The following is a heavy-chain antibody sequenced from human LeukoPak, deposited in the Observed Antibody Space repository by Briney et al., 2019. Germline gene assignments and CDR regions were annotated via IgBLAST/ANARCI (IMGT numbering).Heavy chain of an antibody. CDR3: ARRPYLGKAYCGGDCYSMGFDY. D-gene: IGHD2-21*02. V-gene: IGHV5-51*01. Sequence: GESLKISCKGSGYSFTRYWIGWVRQMPGKGLEWMGIIYPGDSDTRYSPSFQGQVTISADKSISTAYLQWSSLKASDTAMYYCARRPYLGKAYCGGDCYSMGFDYWGQGTLVTVSS. J-gene: IGHJ4*02. CDR1: GYSFTRYW. CDR2: IYPGDSDT.